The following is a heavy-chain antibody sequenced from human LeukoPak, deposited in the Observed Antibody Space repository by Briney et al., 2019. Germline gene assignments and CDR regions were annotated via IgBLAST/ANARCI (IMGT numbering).Heavy chain of an antibody. J-gene: IGHJ4*02. CDR2: IYTSGST. CDR1: GGSISNYY. V-gene: IGHV4-4*07. Sequence: SETLSLTCTVSGGSISNYYWSWIRQPAGRGLEWIGRIYTSGSTNYNPSLKGRVTMSVDTSKNQFSLKLSSVTAADTAVYYCARRKYPGTGYSAYEPFDSWGQGTLVTVSS. D-gene: IGHD5-12*01. CDR3: ARRKYPGTGYSAYEPFDS.